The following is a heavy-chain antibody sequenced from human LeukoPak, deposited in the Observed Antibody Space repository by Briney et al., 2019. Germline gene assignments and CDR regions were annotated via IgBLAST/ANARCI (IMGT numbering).Heavy chain of an antibody. CDR3: ARATARGFDY. Sequence: GASVKVSCKASGYTFTGYYMHWVRQAPGQGLEWMGRINPNSGGTNYAQKFQGRVTMTRDTSVSTAYLQWSSLKASDTAMYYCARATARGFDYWGQGTLVTVSS. J-gene: IGHJ4*02. D-gene: IGHD3-10*01. CDR1: GYTFTGYY. V-gene: IGHV1-2*06. CDR2: INPNSGGT.